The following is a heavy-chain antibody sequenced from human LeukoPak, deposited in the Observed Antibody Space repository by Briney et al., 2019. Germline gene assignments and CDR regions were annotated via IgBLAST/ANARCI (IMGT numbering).Heavy chain of an antibody. J-gene: IGHJ4*02. CDR1: GFTYSHYG. Sequence: GGSLRLSCVASGFTYSHYGMNWVRQAPGKGLEWVSSISSSSSYIYYADSVKGRFTISSDNSKNTLYLQMNSLRAEDTAIYYCAKDCNGGNCYIDYWGQGTLVTVAS. CDR3: AKDCNGGNCYIDY. V-gene: IGHV3-21*04. D-gene: IGHD2-15*01. CDR2: ISSSSSYI.